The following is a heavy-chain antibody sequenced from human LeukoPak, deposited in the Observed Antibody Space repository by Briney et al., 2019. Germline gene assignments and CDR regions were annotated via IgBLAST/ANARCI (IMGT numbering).Heavy chain of an antibody. CDR3: ARGDRNIVVVPAARGDFGY. CDR1: GFTVSSNY. V-gene: IGHV3-53*01. D-gene: IGHD2-2*01. Sequence: PGGSLRLSCAASGFTVSSNYMSWVRQAPGKGLEWVSVIYSGGSTYYADSVKGRFTISRDNAKNSLYLQMNSLRAEDTAVYYCARGDRNIVVVPAARGDFGYWGQGTLVTVSS. J-gene: IGHJ4*02. CDR2: IYSGGST.